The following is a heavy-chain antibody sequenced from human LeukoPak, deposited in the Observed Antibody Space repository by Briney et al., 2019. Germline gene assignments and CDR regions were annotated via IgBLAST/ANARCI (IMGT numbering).Heavy chain of an antibody. J-gene: IGHJ3*02. CDR1: GGSISITRYY. Sequence: SETLSLTCTVSGGSISITRYYWGWIRQPPGKGLEWIASMYSSGITYYNPSLKSRVTISVDTSKDQFSLKLSSVTAADTAVYYCARGPPDCSSTSCYAFDAFDIWGQGTMVTVSS. CDR3: ARGPPDCSSTSCYAFDAFDI. V-gene: IGHV4-39*07. CDR2: MYSSGIT. D-gene: IGHD2-2*01.